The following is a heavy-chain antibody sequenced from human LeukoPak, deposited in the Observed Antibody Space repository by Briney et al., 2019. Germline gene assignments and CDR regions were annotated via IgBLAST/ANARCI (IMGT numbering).Heavy chain of an antibody. Sequence: SQTLSLTCAIPGDSVSSNSAAWNWIRQSPSRGLEWLGRTYYRSKWYNDYAVSVKSRITINPDTSKNQFSLQLNSVTPEDTAVYYCARDLGEDSSGWIAFDIWGQGTMVTVSS. CDR1: GDSVSSNSAA. V-gene: IGHV6-1*01. D-gene: IGHD6-19*01. CDR3: ARDLGEDSSGWIAFDI. J-gene: IGHJ3*02. CDR2: TYYRSKWYN.